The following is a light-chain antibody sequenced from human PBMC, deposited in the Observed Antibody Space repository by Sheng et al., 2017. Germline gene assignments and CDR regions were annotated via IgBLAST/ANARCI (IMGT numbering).Light chain of an antibody. Sequence: QSALTQPASVSGSPGQSITISCTGTSSDIGTYNYVSWYQQHPGKAPKLIIYDVTKRPTGVSYRFSGSKSDNTASLTISGLQAEDEADYYCSSYTGDSTPFGTGTKVTVL. CDR2: DVT. CDR1: SSDIGTYNY. CDR3: SSYTGDSTP. J-gene: IGLJ1*01. V-gene: IGLV2-14*03.